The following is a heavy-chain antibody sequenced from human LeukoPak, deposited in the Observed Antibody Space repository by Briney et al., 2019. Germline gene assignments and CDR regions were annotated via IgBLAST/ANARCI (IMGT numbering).Heavy chain of an antibody. J-gene: IGHJ6*03. CDR2: IGTAGDT. Sequence: GGSLRLSCAASGFTFSSYDMHWVSQATGKGLEWVSDIGTAGDTYYPGSVKGRFTISRENANNSLYLQMDSLRTEDIAVYYCARGRGGSFGYYYYMDVWGKGTTVTVSS. V-gene: IGHV3-13*01. CDR3: ARGRGGSFGYYYYMDV. CDR1: GFTFSSYD. D-gene: IGHD1-26*01.